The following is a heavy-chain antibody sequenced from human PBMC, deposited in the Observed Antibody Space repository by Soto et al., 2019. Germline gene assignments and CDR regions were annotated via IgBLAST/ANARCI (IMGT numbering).Heavy chain of an antibody. Sequence: QVQLQESGPGLVKPSETLSLTCTVSGGSISGGVYYWSWIRQPPGKGLEWIGYIYASGSTSYNPSLKSRVTMSVDTSNNPVSLRLTSVTAADSAVYYCAREVIPLTTDWYFDLWGRGTLVTVSP. V-gene: IGHV4-30-4*01. J-gene: IGHJ2*01. D-gene: IGHD4-17*01. CDR1: GGSISGGVYY. CDR3: AREVIPLTTDWYFDL. CDR2: IYASGST.